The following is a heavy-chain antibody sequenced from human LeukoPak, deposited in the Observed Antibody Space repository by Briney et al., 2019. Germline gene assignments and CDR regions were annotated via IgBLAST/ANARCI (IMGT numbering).Heavy chain of an antibody. CDR1: GFTFEGHG. CDR3: AGGDSSGCYFDY. J-gene: IGHJ4*02. Sequence: PGGSLRLSCAASGFTFEGHGMSWVRQAPGKGLEWVSGINWNGGSTGYGESAKGRFTISRDNAKNSLYLQMNSLRAEDTALYYCAGGDSSGCYFDYWGQGILVTVSS. V-gene: IGHV3-20*04. D-gene: IGHD3-22*01. CDR2: INWNGGST.